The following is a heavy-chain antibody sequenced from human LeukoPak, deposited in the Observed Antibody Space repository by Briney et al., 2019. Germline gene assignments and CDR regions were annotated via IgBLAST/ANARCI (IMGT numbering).Heavy chain of an antibody. Sequence: SETLSLTCTVSGGSISSGSYYWSWIRQPAGKGLEWIGRIYTSGSTNYNPSLKSRVTISVDTSKNQFSLKLSSVTAADTAVYYCARAPLGGGDYVCDPWGQGTLVTVSS. CDR3: ARAPLGGGDYVCDP. CDR1: GGSISSGSYY. D-gene: IGHD4-17*01. CDR2: IYTSGST. V-gene: IGHV4-61*02. J-gene: IGHJ5*02.